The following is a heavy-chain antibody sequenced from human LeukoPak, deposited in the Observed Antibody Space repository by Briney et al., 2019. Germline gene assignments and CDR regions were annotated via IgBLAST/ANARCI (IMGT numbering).Heavy chain of an antibody. Sequence: GGSLRLSCAASGFTFSDYNMNWIRQAPGKGLEWISYIISSNRATYYADSVKGRFTISRDNAKNSLYLQMNSLRVEDTAVYYCARDGDTTSKVDYWGQGTPVTVSS. CDR1: GFTFSDYN. CDR2: IISSNRAT. D-gene: IGHD5-18*01. CDR3: ARDGDTTSKVDY. V-gene: IGHV3-11*01. J-gene: IGHJ4*02.